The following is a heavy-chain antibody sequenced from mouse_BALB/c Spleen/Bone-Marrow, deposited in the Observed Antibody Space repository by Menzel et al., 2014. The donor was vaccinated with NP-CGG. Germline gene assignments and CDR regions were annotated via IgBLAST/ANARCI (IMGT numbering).Heavy chain of an antibody. CDR1: GDSITTDY. Sequence: VQLQQSGPSLVKPSQTLSLTCSVTGDSITTDYWNWIRKFPGDKLEYLGYVSYSGITYYNPSLKSRISITRDTSKNQYYLQLNSVTTEDTATYYCARTYYYGSSSFKDWAQGTLVPVSA. CDR2: VSYSGIT. V-gene: IGHV3-8*02. D-gene: IGHD1-1*01. J-gene: IGHJ3*01. CDR3: ARTYYYGSSSFKD.